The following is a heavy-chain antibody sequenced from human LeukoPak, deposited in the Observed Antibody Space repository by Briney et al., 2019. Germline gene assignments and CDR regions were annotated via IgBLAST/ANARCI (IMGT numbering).Heavy chain of an antibody. D-gene: IGHD3-10*01. CDR3: ARAGEYDNWFDP. Sequence: SETLSLTCAVYGGSFSGYYWSWIRQPPGKGLEWIGEINHSGSTNYNPSLKSRVTISVDTSKNQFSLKLSSVTAADTAVYYCARAGEYDNWFDPWGQGTLVTVSS. V-gene: IGHV4-34*01. CDR1: GGSFSGYY. J-gene: IGHJ5*02. CDR2: INHSGST.